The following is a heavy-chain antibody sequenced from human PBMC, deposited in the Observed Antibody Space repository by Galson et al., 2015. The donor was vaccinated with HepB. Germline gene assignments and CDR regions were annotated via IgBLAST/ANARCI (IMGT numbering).Heavy chain of an antibody. CDR3: AGDRRWGFDP. Sequence: SVKVSCKVSGSTLSKLSIHWVRQAPGKGLEWMGGFDPEDDETIYAQKFQGRVTMTEDTFTETAYMDLSSLRFDDTAVYYCAGDRRWGFDPWGQGTLITVSS. CDR1: GSTLSKLS. D-gene: IGHD3-16*01. J-gene: IGHJ5*02. CDR2: FDPEDDET. V-gene: IGHV1-24*01.